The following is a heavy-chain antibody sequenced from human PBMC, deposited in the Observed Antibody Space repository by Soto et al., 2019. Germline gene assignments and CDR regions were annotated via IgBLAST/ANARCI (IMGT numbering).Heavy chain of an antibody. D-gene: IGHD3-22*01. CDR1: GYRFTSYW. V-gene: IGHV5-51*01. Sequence: ESLKISCRTSGYRFTSYWIAWVRQMPGKGLEWMGIIFPSDSDTRYSPSFQGQVTISADRSTSTVFLQWASLKASDTAVYFCARKDKSGYFNWFDPRGQGTLVTVSS. CDR3: ARKDKSGYFNWFDP. CDR2: IFPSDSDT. J-gene: IGHJ5*02.